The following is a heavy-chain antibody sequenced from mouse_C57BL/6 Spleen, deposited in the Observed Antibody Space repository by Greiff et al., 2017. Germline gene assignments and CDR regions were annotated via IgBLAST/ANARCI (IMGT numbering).Heavy chain of an antibody. CDR1: GYTFTSYW. V-gene: IGHV1-55*01. Sequence: QVQLQQPGAELVKPGASVKMSCKASGYTFTSYWITWVKQRPGQGLAWIGDIYPGSGSTNYNEKFKSKATLTVDTSSSTAYMQLSSLTSEDSAVYYCARGITTWVGFDYGGQGTTLTVSS. CDR2: IYPGSGST. D-gene: IGHD1-1*01. J-gene: IGHJ2*01. CDR3: ARGITTWVGFDY.